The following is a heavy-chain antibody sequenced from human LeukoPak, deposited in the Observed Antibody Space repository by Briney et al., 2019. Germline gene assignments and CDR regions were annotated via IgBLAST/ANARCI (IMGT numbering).Heavy chain of an antibody. CDR1: GYTFTSYG. J-gene: IGHJ6*02. CDR3: ARASGQPPPPYYDILTGYYGYYYYGMDV. D-gene: IGHD3-9*01. V-gene: IGHV1-18*01. CDR2: ISAYNGNT. Sequence: TSVKVSCKASGYTFTSYGISWVRQAPGQGLEWMGWISAYNGNTNYAQKLQGRVTMTTDTSTSTAYMELRSLRSDDTAVYYCARASGQPPPPYYDILTGYYGYYYYGMDVWGQGTTVTVSS.